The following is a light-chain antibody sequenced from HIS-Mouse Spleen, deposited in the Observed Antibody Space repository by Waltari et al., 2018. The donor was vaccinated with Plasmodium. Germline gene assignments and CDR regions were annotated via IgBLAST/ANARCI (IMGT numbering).Light chain of an antibody. CDR2: WAS. Sequence: DIVMTQSPDSLAVSLGERATINCKSSQSVFNSSNNKNYLAGYQQKPGQPPTLLIYWASTRESGVADRFSGSGSGTDFTLTISSLQAEDVAVYYCQQYYSTPYTFGQGTKLEIK. CDR1: QSVFNSSNNKNY. CDR3: QQYYSTPYT. V-gene: IGKV4-1*01. J-gene: IGKJ2*01.